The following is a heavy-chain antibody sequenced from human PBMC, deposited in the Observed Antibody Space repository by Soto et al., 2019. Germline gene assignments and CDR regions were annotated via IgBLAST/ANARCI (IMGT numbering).Heavy chain of an antibody. CDR2: ISYDGSNK. CDR1: GFTFSSYG. Sequence: PGGSLRLSCAASGFTFSSYGMHWVRQAPGKGLEWVAVISYDGSNKYYADSVKGRFTNSRDNSKNTLYLQMNSLRAEDTALYYCAKDSIYGDYEGCFDYWGQGTLVTVSS. CDR3: AKDSIYGDYEGCFDY. D-gene: IGHD4-17*01. V-gene: IGHV3-30*18. J-gene: IGHJ4*02.